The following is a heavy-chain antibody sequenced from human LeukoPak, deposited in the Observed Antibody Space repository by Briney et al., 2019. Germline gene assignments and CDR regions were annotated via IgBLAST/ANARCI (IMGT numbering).Heavy chain of an antibody. Sequence: ASVKVSCKASGYTFTGYYMHWGRQAPGQGLEWMGWINPNSGGTNYAQKFQGRVTMTRDTSISTAYMELSRLRSDDTAVYYCARGPGGRYCSGGSCYPMFDYWGQGTLVTVSS. J-gene: IGHJ4*02. CDR3: ARGPGGRYCSGGSCYPMFDY. CDR1: GYTFTGYY. CDR2: INPNSGGT. D-gene: IGHD2-15*01. V-gene: IGHV1-2*02.